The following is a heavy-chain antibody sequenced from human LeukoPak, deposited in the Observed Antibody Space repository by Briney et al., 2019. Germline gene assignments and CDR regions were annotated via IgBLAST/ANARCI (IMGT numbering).Heavy chain of an antibody. CDR1: GFTFSSYS. V-gene: IGHV3-48*04. CDR3: ARDSVLTLYGDYVAPFDY. J-gene: IGHJ4*02. D-gene: IGHD4-17*01. Sequence: GGSLRLFCAASGFTFSSYSMNWVRQAPGKGLEWVSYISSSSSTIYYAESVKGRFTISRDNAKNSLYLQMNSLRAEDTAVYYCARDSVLTLYGDYVAPFDYWGQGTLVTVSS. CDR2: ISSSSSTI.